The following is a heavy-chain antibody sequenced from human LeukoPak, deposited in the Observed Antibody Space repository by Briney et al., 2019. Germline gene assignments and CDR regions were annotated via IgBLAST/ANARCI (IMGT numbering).Heavy chain of an antibody. CDR1: GFTFSSYA. Sequence: PGGSLRLSCAASGFTFSSYAMSWVRQAPGKGLEWVSGISGSGGGIYYADSVKGRFTVSRDSSTNTLYLQMNSLRAEDTAVYYCARDRDTMVRGVINSIWGQGTLVTVSS. D-gene: IGHD3-10*01. V-gene: IGHV3-23*01. CDR3: ARDRDTMVRGVINSI. CDR2: ISGSGGGI. J-gene: IGHJ4*02.